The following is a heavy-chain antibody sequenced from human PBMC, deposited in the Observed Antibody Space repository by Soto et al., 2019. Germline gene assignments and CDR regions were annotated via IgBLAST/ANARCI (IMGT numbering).Heavy chain of an antibody. CDR2: IRSKTNNYAT. J-gene: IGHJ4*02. V-gene: IGHV3-73*02. CDR3: SRIVDSGVVTSSNDY. D-gene: IGHD5-18*01. Sequence: EVQLVESGGGLVQPGGSLKLSCAASGFTFSDSAIHWVRQASGKGLEWVGRIRSKTNNYATAYAASVKGRFTISRDESKNTAFLQMNSLTSEDTAVYYCSRIVDSGVVTSSNDYWGQGTLVTVSS. CDR1: GFTFSDSA.